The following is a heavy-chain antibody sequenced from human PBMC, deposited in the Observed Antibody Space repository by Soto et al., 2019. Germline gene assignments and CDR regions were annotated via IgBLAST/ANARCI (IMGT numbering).Heavy chain of an antibody. CDR1: GFTFSDHY. D-gene: IGHD3-10*01. CDR3: TVWGSGNDFGAA. V-gene: IGHV3-72*01. CDR2: SKNKADSYTT. J-gene: IGHJ4*02. Sequence: EVQLVESGGGLVQPGGSLRLSCAASGFTFSDHYMDWVRQAPGKGLEWVGRSKNKADSYTTEYAASVKGRFTISRDGSKNSLVLQMNSLKTEVTAVYYCTVWGSGNDFGAAWGQGILVTVSS.